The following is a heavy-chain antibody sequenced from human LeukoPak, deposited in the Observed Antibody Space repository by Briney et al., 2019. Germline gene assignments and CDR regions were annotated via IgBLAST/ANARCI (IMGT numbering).Heavy chain of an antibody. CDR3: ASLTTADAFDI. D-gene: IGHD3-22*01. CDR2: IYDSGST. CDR1: GGSISSYD. V-gene: IGHV4-59*01. Sequence: SETLSLTCTVSGGSISSYDWSWIRQPPGKGLEWIGYIYDSGSTNYNPSLKSRVTISVDTSKNQFSLKLSSVTAADTAVFYCASLTTADAFDIWGQGTMVTVSS. J-gene: IGHJ3*02.